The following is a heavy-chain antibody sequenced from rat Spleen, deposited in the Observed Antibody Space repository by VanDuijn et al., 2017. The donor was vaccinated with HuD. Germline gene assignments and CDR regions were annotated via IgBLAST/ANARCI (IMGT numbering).Heavy chain of an antibody. J-gene: IGHJ2*01. D-gene: IGHD1-9*01. CDR2: IHYEGSST. CDR3: VRRHYGYTDYFDY. CDR1: GFPFSDSY. V-gene: IGHV5-22*01. Sequence: EVQLVESGGGLVQPGGSMNLSCAASGFPFSDSYMAWVRQAPKKGLEWVASIHYEGSSTYYGDSVKGRFTISRDDAKSTLSLQMDSLRSEDTATYYCVRRHYGYTDYFDYWGQGVMVTVSS.